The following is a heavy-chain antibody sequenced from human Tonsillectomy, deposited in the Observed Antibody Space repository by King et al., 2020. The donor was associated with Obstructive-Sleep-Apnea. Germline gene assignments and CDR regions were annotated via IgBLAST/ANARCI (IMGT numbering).Heavy chain of an antibody. CDR3: ARDGSGYYYYDY. Sequence: QLQESGPGLVKPSETLSLTCTVSGGSISSSSYYWGWIRQPPGKGLEWIGSLYYSGSTYYNPSLKSRVTISVDTSKHQFSLKLTSVTAADTAVYYCARDGSGYYYYDYWGQGILVTVSS. CDR2: LYYSGST. V-gene: IGHV4-39*07. D-gene: IGHD5-12*01. J-gene: IGHJ4*02. CDR1: GGSISSSSYY.